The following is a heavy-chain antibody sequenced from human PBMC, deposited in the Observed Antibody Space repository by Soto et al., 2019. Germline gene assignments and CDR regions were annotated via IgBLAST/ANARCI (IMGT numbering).Heavy chain of an antibody. CDR1: GDSINHKNW. CDR3: ARVEVPESSSWHPFDP. D-gene: IGHD6-13*01. V-gene: IGHV4-4*02. J-gene: IGHJ5*02. CDR2: IYHTGRS. Sequence: QVQLQESGPGLVKPSGTLSLTCTVSGDSINHKNWWGWLRHPPGKRLGGIGDIYHTGRSNYNPSLTSRVTMSVDKSKNQFSLKLTSVTAADTAVYYCARVEVPESSSWHPFDPWGQGTLVTVSS.